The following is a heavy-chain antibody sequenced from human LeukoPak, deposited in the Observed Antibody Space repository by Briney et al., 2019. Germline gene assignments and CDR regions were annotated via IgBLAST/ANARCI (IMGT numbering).Heavy chain of an antibody. CDR3: ATEGGNYYDSSGYPAI. CDR2: LSYDGSNK. V-gene: IGHV3-30*03. J-gene: IGHJ4*02. D-gene: IGHD3-22*01. CDR1: AFTFSSYG. Sequence: GGSLRLSCAASAFTFSSYGMHWVRQAPGKGLEWVAVLSYDGSNKYYAYSVKGRFTISRDNSKNTLYLQMNSLRAEDTAVYYCATEGGNYYDSSGYPAIWVQGTLVTVSS.